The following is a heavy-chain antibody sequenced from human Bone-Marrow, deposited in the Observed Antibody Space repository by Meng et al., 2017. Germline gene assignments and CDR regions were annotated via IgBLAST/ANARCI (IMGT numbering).Heavy chain of an antibody. CDR2: IDTNNDHT. CDR1: GYNFADYW. CDR3: ARDEDISAAGKLFGDY. Sequence: LVESGHEVEKLGAYVNMSFTPSGYNFADYWIQLLRQAPGKGLEWMGRIDTNNDHTQYAQNFQGRVTMTSDTSISTVYMELNGLRSDDTAMYYCARDEDISAAGKLFGDYWGQGTLVTVSS. J-gene: IGHJ4*02. D-gene: IGHD6-25*01. V-gene: IGHV1-2*06.